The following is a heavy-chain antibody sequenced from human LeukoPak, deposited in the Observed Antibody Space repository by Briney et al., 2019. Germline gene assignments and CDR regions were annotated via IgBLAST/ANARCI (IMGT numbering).Heavy chain of an antibody. CDR2: IYSGGST. J-gene: IGHJ4*02. CDR3: ARSAAGTYY. Sequence: PRGSPRLSCAASGFTVSSTYMSWVRQAPRERLEWVSIIYSGGSTYYADSVKGRFTISRDNTKNSLYQQKNSLRAEETAVYYCARSAAGTYYWGQGTLVTVSS. V-gene: IGHV3-53*01. D-gene: IGHD1-1*01. CDR1: GFTVSSTY.